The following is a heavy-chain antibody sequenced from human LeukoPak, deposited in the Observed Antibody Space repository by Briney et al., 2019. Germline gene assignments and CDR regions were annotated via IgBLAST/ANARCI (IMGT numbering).Heavy chain of an antibody. CDR2: IKNDGSEK. V-gene: IGHV3-7*01. CDR1: GFVFRNYF. Sequence: GGSLRLSCAASGFVFRNYFMSWVRQAPGKGLEWVASIKNDGSEKYYVDSVRGRYTISRDNTKNSLYLQMSSLRAEDTAVYYCATDRGWRTSGYYLYYFEYWGQGTLVTFSS. CDR3: ATDRGWRTSGYYLYYFEY. J-gene: IGHJ4*02. D-gene: IGHD3-3*01.